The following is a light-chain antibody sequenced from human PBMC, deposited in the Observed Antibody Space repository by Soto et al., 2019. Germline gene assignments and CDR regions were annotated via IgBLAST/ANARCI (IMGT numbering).Light chain of an antibody. V-gene: IGKV1-39*01. CDR1: QSISSY. J-gene: IGKJ4*01. CDR2: AAS. Sequence: DIPMTQSPSSLSASVGDRVTITCRASQSISSYLNWYQQKPGKAPKLLIYAASSLQSGVPSRFSGSGSGTDFTLTISSLQPEDFATYSCQQTYRTPLTFGGGTKVDIK. CDR3: QQTYRTPLT.